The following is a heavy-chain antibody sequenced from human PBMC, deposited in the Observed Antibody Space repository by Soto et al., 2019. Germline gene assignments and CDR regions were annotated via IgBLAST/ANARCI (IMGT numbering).Heavy chain of an antibody. D-gene: IGHD5-12*01. CDR1: GASVSSDYDY. CDR2: VYYSGST. V-gene: IGHV4-61*01. Sequence: SETLSLTCTVSGASVSSDYDYWSWVRQPPGKGLEWIGYVYYSGSTKYNPSLKSRVTISVDTSKNQFSLKLSSVTAADTAVYYCARTAGLRQKFYYYLDVWDKGTTVTVSS. J-gene: IGHJ6*03. CDR3: ARTAGLRQKFYYYLDV.